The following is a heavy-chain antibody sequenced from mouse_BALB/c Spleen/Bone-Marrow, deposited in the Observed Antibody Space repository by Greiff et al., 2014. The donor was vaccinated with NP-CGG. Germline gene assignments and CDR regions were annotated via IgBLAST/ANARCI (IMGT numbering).Heavy chain of an antibody. D-gene: IGHD2-3*01. CDR1: GISITTGNYR. V-gene: IGHV3-5*02. J-gene: IGHJ2*01. CDR3: ARFYDGYFDY. Sequence: EVQLQQSGPGLVKPSQTVSLTCTVTGISITTGNYRWSWIRQFPGNKLEWIGYIYYSGTITYNPSLTSRTTITRDTSRNQFFLEMNSLTAEDTATYYCARFYDGYFDYWGQGTTLTVSS. CDR2: IYYSGTI.